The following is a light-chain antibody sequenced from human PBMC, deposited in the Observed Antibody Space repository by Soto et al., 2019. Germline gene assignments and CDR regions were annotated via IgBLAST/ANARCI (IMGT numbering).Light chain of an antibody. Sequence: HSALTQPASVSGSPGQSIAISCTGTSSDIGAYNYVSWYQQYPGKAPKLMIYDVSNRPSGVSDRFSGSKSGNTASLTISGLQAEDEAEYYCSSFTSSSTYVFGTATKLTVL. V-gene: IGLV2-14*01. J-gene: IGLJ1*01. CDR3: SSFTSSSTYV. CDR2: DVS. CDR1: SSDIGAYNY.